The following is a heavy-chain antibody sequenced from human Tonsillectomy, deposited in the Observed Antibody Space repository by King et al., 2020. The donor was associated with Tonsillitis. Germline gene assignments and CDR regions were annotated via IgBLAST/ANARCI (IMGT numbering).Heavy chain of an antibody. Sequence: QVQLVESGGGVVQPGRSLRLSCAASGFTFSSYGMHWVRQAPGKGLEWVAVISNDGSNIHYADSVKGRFTISRDNSKNTLYLQMNSLRAEDTAVYYCAKAKGGTSGYDYLSDYWGQGTLVTVSS. CDR2: ISNDGSNI. CDR3: AKAKGGTSGYDYLSDY. CDR1: GFTFSSYG. J-gene: IGHJ4*02. V-gene: IGHV3-30*18. D-gene: IGHD5-12*01.